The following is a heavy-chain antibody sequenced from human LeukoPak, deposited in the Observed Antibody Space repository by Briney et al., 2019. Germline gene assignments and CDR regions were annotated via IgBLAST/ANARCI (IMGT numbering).Heavy chain of an antibody. CDR1: GGSISSSSYY. CDR3: ARRAAAGRIDY. J-gene: IGHJ4*02. V-gene: IGHV4-39*01. Sequence: SETLSLTCTVSGGSISSSSYYWGWIRQPPGKGPEWIGSIYYSGSTYYNPPLKSRVTISVDTSKNQFSLKLSSVTAADTAVYYCARRAAAGRIDYWGQGTLVTVSS. CDR2: IYYSGST. D-gene: IGHD6-13*01.